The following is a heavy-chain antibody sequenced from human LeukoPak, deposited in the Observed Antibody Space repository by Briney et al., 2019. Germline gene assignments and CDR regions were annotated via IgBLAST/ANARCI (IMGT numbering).Heavy chain of an antibody. CDR1: GYTFTGYY. D-gene: IGHD3-22*01. CDR2: IDPNSGAT. V-gene: IGHV1-2*02. J-gene: IGHJ4*02. Sequence: GASVKVSCKASGYTFTGYYMHWVRQAPGQGLEWMGWIDPNSGATNYAQKFQGRVTMTRNTSISTAYMELSSLRSEDTAVYYCARGGGYYDRSAKYFIRPPEYWGQGTLVTVSS. CDR3: ARGGGYYDRSAKYFIRPPEY.